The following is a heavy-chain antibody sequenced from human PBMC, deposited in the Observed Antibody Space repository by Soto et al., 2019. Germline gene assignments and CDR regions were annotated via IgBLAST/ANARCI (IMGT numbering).Heavy chain of an antibody. J-gene: IGHJ6*02. CDR2: INPSGGST. V-gene: IGHV1-46*01. Sequence: QVQLVQSGAEVKKPGASVKVSCKASGYTFTNYYMHWVRQAPGQGPEWMGVINPSGGSTRDAQKFQGRVTMTRDTSTSTVHMELSSLRSEDTAVYYCAREDTADYSGMDVWGQGTTVTVSS. D-gene: IGHD5-18*01. CDR3: AREDTADYSGMDV. CDR1: GYTFTNYY.